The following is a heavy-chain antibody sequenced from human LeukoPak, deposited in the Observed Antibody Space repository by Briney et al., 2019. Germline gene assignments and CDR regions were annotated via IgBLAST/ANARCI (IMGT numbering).Heavy chain of an antibody. CDR1: GGSISSSSYY. V-gene: IGHV4-39*07. D-gene: IGHD1-26*01. CDR2: IYYSGST. CDR3: ARESAYSGSYYVRY. Sequence: PSETLSLTCTVSGGSISSSSYYWGWIRQPPGKGLEWIGSIYYSGSTYYNPSLKSRVTISVDTSENQFSLKLSSVTAADTAVYYCARESAYSGSYYVRYWGQGTLVTVSS. J-gene: IGHJ4*02.